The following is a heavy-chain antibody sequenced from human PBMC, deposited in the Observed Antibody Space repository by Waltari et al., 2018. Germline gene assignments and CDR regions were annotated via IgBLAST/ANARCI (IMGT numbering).Heavy chain of an antibody. Sequence: QVQLQEAGPGLVRPSETLSLTCSVSGGSVESLGYSWPWTRQPPGKGLEWIGYVFYSGSTNYNASLKSRVTISVDTSKNQFSLRLSSVTAADTAVYYCARDLCINGECHSTSGGDAFDIWGQGTPVTVSS. D-gene: IGHD2-8*01. CDR3: ARDLCINGECHSTSGGDAFDI. V-gene: IGHV4-61*08. J-gene: IGHJ3*02. CDR2: VFYSGST. CDR1: GGSVESLGYS.